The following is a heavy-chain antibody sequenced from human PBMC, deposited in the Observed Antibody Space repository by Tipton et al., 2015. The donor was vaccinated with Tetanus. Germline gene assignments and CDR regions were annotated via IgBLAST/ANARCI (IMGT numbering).Heavy chain of an antibody. Sequence: LRLSCTVSGASISNSSSYWGWIRQSPGKGLEWIGNIYFSGSTYYNPSLKSRVTISEDTSKNQFSLRLNSVTAADTAVYYCAKLFRVRARGITMVVVVPSGYFDYWGQGTLVTVSS. D-gene: IGHD3-22*01. CDR2: IYFSGST. CDR1: GASISNSSSY. CDR3: AKLFRVRARGITMVVVVPSGYFDY. J-gene: IGHJ4*02. V-gene: IGHV4-39*01.